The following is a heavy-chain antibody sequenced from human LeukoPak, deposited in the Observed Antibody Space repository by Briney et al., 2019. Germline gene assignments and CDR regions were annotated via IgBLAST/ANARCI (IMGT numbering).Heavy chain of an antibody. D-gene: IGHD2-8*01. J-gene: IGHJ4*02. Sequence: SVKVSCKASGGTFSSYAISWVRQAPGQGLEWMGGIIPIFGTANYAQKFQGRVTITADESTSTAYRDVRTRKSEDTAVYDCAFKRCPSFYSFDYWAQGPLVPVSS. V-gene: IGHV1-69*13. CDR2: IIPIFGTA. CDR3: AFKRCPSFYSFDY. CDR1: GGTFSSYA.